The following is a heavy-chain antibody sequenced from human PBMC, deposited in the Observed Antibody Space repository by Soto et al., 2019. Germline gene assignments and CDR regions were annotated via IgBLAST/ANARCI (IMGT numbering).Heavy chain of an antibody. CDR2: FRTGGDDGTT. V-gene: IGHV3-23*01. D-gene: IGHD4-17*01. J-gene: IGHJ4*02. CDR3: AKKVNLGPGTKFSAY. Sequence: GGSLRLSCEASGFTFSSYSMSWVRQAPGKGLEWVSGFRTGGDDGTTYYADSVKGRFTISRDNSKNTLFLQMNSLRAENTAIYYCAKKVNLGPGTKFSAYRGKGTLVTVSP. CDR1: GFTFSSYS.